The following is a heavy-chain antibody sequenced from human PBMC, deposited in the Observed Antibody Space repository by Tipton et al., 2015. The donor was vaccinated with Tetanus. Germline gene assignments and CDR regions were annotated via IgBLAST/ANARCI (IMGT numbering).Heavy chain of an antibody. CDR2: IIPAFGSA. CDR3: GRRGGDFELLYFLDY. J-gene: IGHJ4*02. V-gene: IGHV1-69*01. Sequence: QSGAEVKKPGSSVKVSCKASGGTFSSYAISWVRQAPGQGLEWMGGIIPAFGSANYAQKFQGRVTITADESTRTAYKELSSLRSEDTGVYYCGRRGGDFELLYFLDYWGQGTLVTVSS. CDR1: GGTFSSYA. D-gene: IGHD2-8*01.